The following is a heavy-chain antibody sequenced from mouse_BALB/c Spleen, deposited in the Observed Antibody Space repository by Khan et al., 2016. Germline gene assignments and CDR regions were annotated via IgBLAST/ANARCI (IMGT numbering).Heavy chain of an antibody. CDR2: ISTYYGDA. Sequence: QVQLKQSGAELVRPGVSVKISCKGSGYTFTDYAMHWVQQSHAKSLEWIGVISTYYGDASYNQKFKGKATMTVDKSSSTAYMELARLTSEDSAIYYSARLYDGLYYAMDYWGQGTSVTVSS. CDR1: GYTFTDYA. V-gene: IGHV1S137*01. D-gene: IGHD2-14*01. CDR3: ARLYDGLYYAMDY. J-gene: IGHJ4*01.